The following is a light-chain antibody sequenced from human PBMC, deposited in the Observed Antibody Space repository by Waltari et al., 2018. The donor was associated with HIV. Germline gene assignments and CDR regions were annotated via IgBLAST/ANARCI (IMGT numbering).Light chain of an antibody. CDR1: SSNIAYNA. V-gene: IGLV1-36*01. Sequence: SVLTQPPSVSEAPRQRVTISCSGHSSNIAYNAVHWYQQVPGKASKLLIYYDDLLPSGVSDRFSGSKSGTSASLAISGLQSEDEADYYCAAWDDNLNGYVFGTGTKVTVL. CDR2: YDD. CDR3: AAWDDNLNGYV. J-gene: IGLJ1*01.